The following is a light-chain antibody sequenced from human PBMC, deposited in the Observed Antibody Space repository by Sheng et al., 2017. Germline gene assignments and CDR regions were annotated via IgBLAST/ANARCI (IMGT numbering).Light chain of an antibody. CDR1: QSVSSY. Sequence: EIVLTQSPATLSLSPGERATLSCRASQSVSSYLAWYQQKPGQAPRLLIYLASTRATGIPDRFSGSGSGTDFTLTISRLEPEDFAVYYCQQYGSPPFTFGPGTKVDIK. CDR3: QQYGSPPFT. CDR2: LAS. V-gene: IGKV3-20*01. J-gene: IGKJ3*01.